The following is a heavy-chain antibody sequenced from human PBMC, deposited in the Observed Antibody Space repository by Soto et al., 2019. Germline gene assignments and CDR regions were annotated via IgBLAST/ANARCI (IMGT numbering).Heavy chain of an antibody. D-gene: IGHD2-15*01. J-gene: IGHJ4*02. CDR1: GFTFSDHY. V-gene: IGHV3-72*01. Sequence: EVQLVESGGGLVQPGGSLRLSCASSGFTFSDHYMDWVRQAPGKGLEWVGRIRNKANSYTTEYAASVKGRFIISRDGSKNSLYLQMNSLKPEDTAVYYCAKTGYCGGGTCYSDYFDYWGQGTLVTVSS. CDR3: AKTGYCGGGTCYSDYFDY. CDR2: IRNKANSYTT.